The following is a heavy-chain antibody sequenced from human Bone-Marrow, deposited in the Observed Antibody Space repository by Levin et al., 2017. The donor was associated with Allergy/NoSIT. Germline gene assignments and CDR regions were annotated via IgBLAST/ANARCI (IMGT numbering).Heavy chain of an antibody. CDR2: IYYSGST. J-gene: IGHJ4*02. D-gene: IGHD3/OR15-3a*01. CDR1: GASISSGDHY. V-gene: IGHV4-30-4*01. CDR3: ARGVILWNGDQFYFDS. Sequence: SETLSLTCTVSGASISSGDHYWSWIRQPPGKGLEWIGYIYYSGSTHYISSLRGRITMSVDTSIQQFSPYLESATAADTAVYYCARGVILWNGDQFYFDSWGQGSLVTVSS.